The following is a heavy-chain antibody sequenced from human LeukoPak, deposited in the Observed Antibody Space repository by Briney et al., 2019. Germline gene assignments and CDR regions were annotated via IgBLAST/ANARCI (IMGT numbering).Heavy chain of an antibody. CDR2: IYHSGST. J-gene: IGHJ1*01. V-gene: IGHV4-38-2*01. CDR3: ASSTAVVLAKKSQE. Sequence: SETLSLTCAVSGYSINSGYYWGWIRQPPGKGLEWIGTIYHSGSTYYNPSLKSRVTISVDTSKNQFSLKLTSVTAADTAVYFCASSTAVVLAKKSQEWGQGTLVTVSS. D-gene: IGHD1-26*01. CDR1: GYSINSGYY.